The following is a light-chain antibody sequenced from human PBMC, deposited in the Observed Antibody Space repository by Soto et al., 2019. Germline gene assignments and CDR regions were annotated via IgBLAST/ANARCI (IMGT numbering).Light chain of an antibody. CDR1: QSFRGL. Sequence: EVLVTRSVGKQFLSRGERAPLSCRASQSFRGLLAWYQQKPGQAPRLLIYDAYNRATGIPPRFSGSGSGTDFTLTISSLEREDSAVDYCQQRRRLPIPFGQGTRLEIK. CDR2: DAY. J-gene: IGKJ5*01. CDR3: QQRRRLPIP. V-gene: IGKV3-11*01.